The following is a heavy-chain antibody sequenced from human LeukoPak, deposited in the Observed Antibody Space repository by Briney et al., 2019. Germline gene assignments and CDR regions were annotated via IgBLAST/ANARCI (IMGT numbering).Heavy chain of an antibody. V-gene: IGHV4-31*03. CDR3: ARDFVTAGYYMDV. J-gene: IGHJ6*03. D-gene: IGHD4-11*01. CDR2: IYYNGIS. Sequence: PSETLSLTCTVSGGSIRSGGFHWSWIRQHPGKGLEWIGYIYYNGISKYNPSLNSRVTISVDTSKNQFSLNLRSVTAADTAVYYCARDFVTAGYYMDVWGKGTTVTVSS. CDR1: GGSIRSGGFH.